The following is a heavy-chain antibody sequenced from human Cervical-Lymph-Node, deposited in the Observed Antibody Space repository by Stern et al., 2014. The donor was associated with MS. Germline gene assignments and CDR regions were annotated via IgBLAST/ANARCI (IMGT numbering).Heavy chain of an antibody. J-gene: IGHJ4*02. Sequence: QVTLRESGPALVKPTETLTLTCSFSGFSLTPSTRMCVSWIRQPPGKALEWLALIDWDADKYYNPSLRTRLTISKDTSGYQVVLTMTGMDPVDTATYYCARTHVEKYYDSSGYFDSWGQGMLVTVSS. V-gene: IGHV2-70*01. D-gene: IGHD3-22*01. CDR1: GFSLTPSTRMC. CDR3: ARTHVEKYYDSSGYFDS. CDR2: IDWDADK.